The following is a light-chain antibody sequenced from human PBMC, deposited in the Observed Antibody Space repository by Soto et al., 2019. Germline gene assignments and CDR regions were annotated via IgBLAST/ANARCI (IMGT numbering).Light chain of an antibody. CDR2: EVS. V-gene: IGLV2-14*01. J-gene: IGLJ1*01. CDR3: RSYTSTSTLYV. Sequence: QSALTQPASVSGSPGQSITISCTGTSSDVGNYNYVSWYQQDPGKAPKLMIYEVSNRPSGVSNRFSGSKSGTTASLTNSGLQAEDEADYYGRSYTSTSTLYVFGTGTKLTVL. CDR1: SSDVGNYNY.